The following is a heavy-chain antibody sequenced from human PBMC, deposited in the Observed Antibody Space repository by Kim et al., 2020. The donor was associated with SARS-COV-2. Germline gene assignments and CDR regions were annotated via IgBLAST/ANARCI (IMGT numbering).Heavy chain of an antibody. CDR3: AKEISSSSGFDF. CDR1: GFTFDDYA. D-gene: IGHD6-6*01. CDR2: ISWNSGSI. V-gene: IGHV3-9*01. Sequence: GGSLRLSCAASGFTFDDYAMHWVRQAPGKGLEWVSGISWNSGSIGYADSVKGRFTISRDNAKNSLYLQMNSLRAEDTALYYCAKEISSSSGFDFWGQGTLVTVSS. J-gene: IGHJ4*02.